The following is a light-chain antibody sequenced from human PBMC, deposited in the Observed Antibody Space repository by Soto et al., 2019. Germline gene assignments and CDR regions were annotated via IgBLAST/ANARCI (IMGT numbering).Light chain of an antibody. CDR1: SSNIGRFY. Sequence: QSVLTQPPSASGTPGQRVTISCSGSSSNIGRFYVYWYQHLPGTAPKLLIYRDNQRPSRVPDRFSGSKSGTSASLAISGLRSEDDADYYCAAWDDSLSGPVFGGGTKLTVL. CDR3: AAWDDSLSGPV. J-gene: IGLJ2*01. V-gene: IGLV1-47*01. CDR2: RDN.